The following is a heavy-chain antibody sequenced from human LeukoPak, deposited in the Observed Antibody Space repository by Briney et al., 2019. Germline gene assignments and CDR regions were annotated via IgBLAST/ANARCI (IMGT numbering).Heavy chain of an antibody. Sequence: SETLSLTCAVYGGSLSDHYWSWFRQPPGKGLEWIGEINPRGSTIYNPSLKSRVTISVDTSKNQFSLKLSSVTAADTAVYYCARVSHYYDSSGYYYVRAFDIWGQGTMVTVSS. CDR3: ARVSHYYDSSGYYYVRAFDI. CDR1: GGSLSDHY. CDR2: INPRGST. V-gene: IGHV4-34*01. D-gene: IGHD3-22*01. J-gene: IGHJ3*02.